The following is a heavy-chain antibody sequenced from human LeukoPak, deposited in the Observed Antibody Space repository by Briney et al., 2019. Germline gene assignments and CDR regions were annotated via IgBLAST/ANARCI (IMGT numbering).Heavy chain of an antibody. CDR1: GYTFTSYG. CDR2: ISAYNGNT. V-gene: IGHV1-18*01. J-gene: IGHJ5*02. Sequence: ASVKVSCKASGYTFTSYGISWVRQAPGQGLEWMGWISAYNGNTNYAQKLQGRVTMTTDTSTSTAYMELSSLRSEDTAVYYCARGYCSGGSCYPFGPWGQGTLVTVSS. CDR3: ARGYCSGGSCYPFGP. D-gene: IGHD2-15*01.